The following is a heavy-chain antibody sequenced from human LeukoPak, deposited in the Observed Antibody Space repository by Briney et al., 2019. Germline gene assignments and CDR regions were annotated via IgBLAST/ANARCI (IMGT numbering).Heavy chain of an antibody. CDR3: AREQHSIYYYMDV. V-gene: IGHV4-38-2*02. CDR2: IYNGGSI. Sequence: SETLSLTCTVSGYSITSGYYWGWIRQPPGGGLEWIGSIYNGGSIYYDPSLKSRVTISVATSKNEVSLKLSSVTAADTAVYYCAREQHSIYYYMDVWGKGTTVTVSS. J-gene: IGHJ6*03. CDR1: GYSITSGYY. D-gene: IGHD5-18*01.